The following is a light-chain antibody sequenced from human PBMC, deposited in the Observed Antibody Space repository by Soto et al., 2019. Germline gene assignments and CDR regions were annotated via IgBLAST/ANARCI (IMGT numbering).Light chain of an antibody. CDR2: FGS. CDR1: QSLLYSNGKNY. Sequence: DIVMTQPPLSLPVTPGEPASISCRSSQSLLYSNGKNYLNWYLRKPGQSPQLLIYFGSTRASAVPDRFSGSGSGTDFTLKISRVEAEDVGVYYCLQALQTPPTFGQGTRLEIK. V-gene: IGKV2-28*01. J-gene: IGKJ5*01. CDR3: LQALQTPPT.